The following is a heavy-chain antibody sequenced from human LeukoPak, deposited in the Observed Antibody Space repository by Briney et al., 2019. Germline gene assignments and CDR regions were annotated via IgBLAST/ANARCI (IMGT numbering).Heavy chain of an antibody. CDR2: IKQDGSEK. CDR1: GFTFSSYW. V-gene: IGHV3-7*01. Sequence: GGSLRLSCAASGFTFSSYWMSWVRQAPGKGLEWVANIKQDGSEKYYVDSVKGRFTISRDNAKNSLYLQMNSLRAEDTAVYYCARKSASGNYPLDYWGQGTLVTVSS. D-gene: IGHD3-10*01. CDR3: ARKSASGNYPLDY. J-gene: IGHJ4*02.